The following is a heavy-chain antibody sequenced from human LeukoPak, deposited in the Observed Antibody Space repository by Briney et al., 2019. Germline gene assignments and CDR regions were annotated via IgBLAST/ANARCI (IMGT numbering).Heavy chain of an antibody. Sequence: ASVKVSCKASGYAFTSYGISWVRQATGQGLEWMGWMNPNSGNTGYAQKFQGRVTMTRNTSISTAYMELSSLRSEDTAVYYCARAGGYCGRISCPYYFDYWGQGSLVAVSS. J-gene: IGHJ4*02. V-gene: IGHV1-8*02. CDR1: GYAFTSYG. CDR2: MNPNSGNT. D-gene: IGHD2-15*01. CDR3: ARAGGYCGRISCPYYFDY.